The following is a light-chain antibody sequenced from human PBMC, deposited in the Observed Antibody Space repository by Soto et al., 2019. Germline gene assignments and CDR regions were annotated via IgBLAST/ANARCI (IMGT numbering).Light chain of an antibody. Sequence: QSVLTQAPSASGTPGQRVTISCSGSRFNIGRNTVNWYQQLPGSAPKLLIYSNNQRPSGVPDRFSGSRSGTSASLAISGLQPEDEADYYCAAWDDSLNGVVFGGGTKLTVL. V-gene: IGLV1-44*01. J-gene: IGLJ2*01. CDR2: SNN. CDR3: AAWDDSLNGVV. CDR1: RFNIGRNT.